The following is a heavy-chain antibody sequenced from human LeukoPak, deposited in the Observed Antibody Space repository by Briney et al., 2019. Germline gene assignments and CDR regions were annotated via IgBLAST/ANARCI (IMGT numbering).Heavy chain of an antibody. J-gene: IGHJ4*02. V-gene: IGHV3-66*01. CDR3: ARVHSSSWYGLAY. Sequence: GGSLRLSCAASGFTFSNYDMSWVRQAPGKGLEWVSVIYSGGSTYYADSVKGRFTISRDNSKNTLYLQMNSLRAEDTPVYYCARVHSSSWYGLAYWGQGTLVTVSS. D-gene: IGHD6-13*01. CDR2: IYSGGST. CDR1: GFTFSNYD.